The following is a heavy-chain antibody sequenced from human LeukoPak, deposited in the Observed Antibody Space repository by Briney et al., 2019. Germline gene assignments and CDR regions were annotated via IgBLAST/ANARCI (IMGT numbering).Heavy chain of an antibody. V-gene: IGHV1-18*01. CDR2: IRVHNGDT. Sequence: ASVKVSCKASGYMFAVFGITWVRQAPGQGLEWMGSIRVHNGDTNYAQKFQGRLTMTTNTSATTAYMELRSLKSDDTAVYYCARDRYDVGVAFDFWGQGTMVTVSS. J-gene: IGHJ3*01. CDR1: GYMFAVFG. CDR3: ARDRYDVGVAFDF. D-gene: IGHD3-9*01.